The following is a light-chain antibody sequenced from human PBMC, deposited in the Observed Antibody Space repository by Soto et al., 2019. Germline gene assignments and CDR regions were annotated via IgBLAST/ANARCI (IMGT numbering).Light chain of an antibody. CDR1: ETISHY. Sequence: IHITQSPSALSASVGDRGTLPCRASETISHYLNWYQQKPGKAPKLLIYSASKLQSGVPARFSGSGSGTDFTLTITSLQSEDFATYYCQQSSSTPLTFGGGTKVDNK. CDR2: SAS. V-gene: IGKV1-39*01. J-gene: IGKJ4*01. CDR3: QQSSSTPLT.